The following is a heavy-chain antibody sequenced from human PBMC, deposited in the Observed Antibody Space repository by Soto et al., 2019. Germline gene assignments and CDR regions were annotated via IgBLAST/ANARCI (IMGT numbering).Heavy chain of an antibody. CDR2: IYYSGST. CDR1: GGSISSGGXX. V-gene: IGHV4-31*03. CDR3: ARVVWFGEFRMDV. D-gene: IGHD3-10*01. Sequence: QVQLQESGPGLVKPSQTLSLTCTVSGGSISSGGXXWSWIRQXPXXXLEWIGYIYYSGSTYYNPSLKSRVTISVDTSKNQFSLKLSSVTAADTAVYYCARVVWFGEFRMDVWGQGTTVTVSS. J-gene: IGHJ6*02.